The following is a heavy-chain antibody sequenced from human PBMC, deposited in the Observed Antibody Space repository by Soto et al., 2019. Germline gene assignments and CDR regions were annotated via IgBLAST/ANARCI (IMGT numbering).Heavy chain of an antibody. CDR1: GFSFSTYL. CDR2: IKQGGNEK. D-gene: IGHD3-16*01. V-gene: IGHV3-7*01. J-gene: IGHJ6*02. Sequence: GGSLRLSCAASGFSFSTYLMSWVRQAPGKGLEWVANIKQGGNEKFYVDSVKGRFTISRDNDKKSLYLQMDSLRVEDTAVYYCVGALTYEVPYYYYGIDVWGQGTTVTVSS. CDR3: VGALTYEVPYYYYGIDV.